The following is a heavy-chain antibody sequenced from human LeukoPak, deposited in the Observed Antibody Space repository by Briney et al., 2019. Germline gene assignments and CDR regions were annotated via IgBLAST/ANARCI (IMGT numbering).Heavy chain of an antibody. CDR2: INPSGGST. Sequence: ASVKVSCKASGYTFTSYYMHWVRQAPGQGLEWMGMINPSGGSTSYAQKFQGRVTMTRDTSTSTVYMELSSLRSEDTAVYYCARDVGVYEYSSSPGDYWGQGTLVTVSS. V-gene: IGHV1-46*01. D-gene: IGHD6-6*01. CDR1: GYTFTSYY. J-gene: IGHJ4*02. CDR3: ARDVGVYEYSSSPGDY.